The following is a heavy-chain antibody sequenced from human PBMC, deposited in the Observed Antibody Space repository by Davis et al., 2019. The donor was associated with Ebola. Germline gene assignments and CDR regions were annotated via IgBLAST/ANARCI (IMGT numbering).Heavy chain of an antibody. CDR1: GGSIRTGGYY. D-gene: IGHD4-17*01. J-gene: IGHJ6*04. Sequence: MPSETLSLTCTVSGGSIRTGGYYWSWIRQHPGKGLEWIGYIYYSGSAYHNPSLKSRVTISIDRSKNQFSLKLTSVTAADTAVYYCARDLRDYYYGMDVWGKGTTVTVSS. CDR3: ARDLRDYYYGMDV. V-gene: IGHV4-31*03. CDR2: IYYSGSA.